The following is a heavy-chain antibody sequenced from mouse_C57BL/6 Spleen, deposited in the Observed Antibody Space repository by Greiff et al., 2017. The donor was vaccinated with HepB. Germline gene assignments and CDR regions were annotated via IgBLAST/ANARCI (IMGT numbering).Heavy chain of an antibody. V-gene: IGHV5-12*01. CDR3: ARQLGGYGYFDV. CDR1: GFTFSDYY. Sequence: DVQLVESGGGLVQPGGSLKLSCAASGFTFSDYYMYWVRQTPEKRLEWVAYISNGGGSTYYPDTVKGRFTISRDHAQNTLYLQMSRLKSEDTAMYYCARQLGGYGYFDVWGTGTTVTVSS. J-gene: IGHJ1*03. CDR2: ISNGGGST.